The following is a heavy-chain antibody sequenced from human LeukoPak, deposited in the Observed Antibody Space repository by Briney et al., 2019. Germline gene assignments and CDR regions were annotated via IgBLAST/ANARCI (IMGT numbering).Heavy chain of an antibody. V-gene: IGHV3-30*04. Sequence: PGGSLRLSCAASGFTFSSYAMHWVRQAPGKGLEWVAVISYDGGNKYYADSVKGRFTISRDNSKNTLYLQMNSLRAEDTAVYYCARDRSSGWYLPGYYYYYGMDVWGQGTTVTVSS. J-gene: IGHJ6*02. CDR2: ISYDGGNK. CDR1: GFTFSSYA. CDR3: ARDRSSGWYLPGYYYYYGMDV. D-gene: IGHD6-19*01.